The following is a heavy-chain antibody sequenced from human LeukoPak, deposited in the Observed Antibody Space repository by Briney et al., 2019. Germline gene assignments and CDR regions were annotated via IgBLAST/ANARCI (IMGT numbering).Heavy chain of an antibody. CDR1: GFTFSSCA. CDR2: INSDGGGA. V-gene: IGHV3-74*01. J-gene: IGHJ5*02. Sequence: QPGGSLRLSCAASGFTFSSCAMSWVRQAPGKGLVWISRINSDGGGAIYADSVKGRFTVSRDNAKNTLYLQMNSLRAEDTAVYYCARDVPHNWFDTWGQGTLVTVSS. CDR3: ARDVPHNWFDT.